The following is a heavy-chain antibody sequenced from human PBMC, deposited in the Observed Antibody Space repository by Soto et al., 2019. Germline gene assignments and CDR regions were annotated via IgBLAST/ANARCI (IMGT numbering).Heavy chain of an antibody. V-gene: IGHV4-34*01. CDR2: INHSGST. D-gene: IGHD3-10*01. CDR1: GGSFSGYY. Sequence: PSETLSLTCAVYGGSFSGYYWSWIRQPPGKGLEWIGEINHSGSTNYNPSLKSRVTISVDTSKNQFSLKLSSVTAADTAVYYCARGRGLWDVWGQGTPVTVSS. J-gene: IGHJ6*02. CDR3: ARGRGLWDV.